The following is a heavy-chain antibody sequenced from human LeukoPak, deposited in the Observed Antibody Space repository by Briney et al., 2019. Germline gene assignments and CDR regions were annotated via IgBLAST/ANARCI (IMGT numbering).Heavy chain of an antibody. CDR3: AKDRAFYYDSSGYYPDAFDI. V-gene: IGHV3-23*01. J-gene: IGHJ3*02. CDR1: GFTFSSYV. Sequence: GGSPRLSCAASGFTFSSYVMSWVRQAPGKGLEWVSAISGSGGSTYYADSVKGRFTISRDNSKNTLYLQMSSLRAEDTAVYYCAKDRAFYYDSSGYYPDAFDIWGQGTMVTVSS. D-gene: IGHD3-22*01. CDR2: ISGSGGST.